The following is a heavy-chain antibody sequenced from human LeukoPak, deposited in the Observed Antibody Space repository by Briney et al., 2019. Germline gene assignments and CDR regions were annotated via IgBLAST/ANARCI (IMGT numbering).Heavy chain of an antibody. D-gene: IGHD3-10*01. CDR2: IYTSGST. J-gene: IGHJ3*02. Sequence: PSETLSLTCTVSGGSISSYYWSWIRQPAGKGLEWIGRIYTSGSTNYNPSLKSRVTMSVDTSKNQFSLKLSSVTAADTAVYYCARSITMVRGVINDAFDIWGQGTMVTVSS. CDR3: ARSITMVRGVINDAFDI. V-gene: IGHV4-4*07. CDR1: GGSISSYY.